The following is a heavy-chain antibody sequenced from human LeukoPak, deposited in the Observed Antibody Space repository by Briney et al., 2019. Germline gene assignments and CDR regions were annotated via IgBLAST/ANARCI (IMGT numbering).Heavy chain of an antibody. V-gene: IGHV4-59*01. J-gene: IGHJ6*02. Sequence: KPSETLSLTCTVSGGSISSYYWSWIRQPPGKGLEWIGYIYYSGSTNYNPSLKSRVTISVDTSKNQFSLKLSSVTAADTAVYYCARLPIQPTYYDILTGQAPNYYYYGMDVWGQGTTVTVSS. CDR1: GGSISSYY. D-gene: IGHD3-9*01. CDR2: IYYSGST. CDR3: ARLPIQPTYYDILTGQAPNYYYYGMDV.